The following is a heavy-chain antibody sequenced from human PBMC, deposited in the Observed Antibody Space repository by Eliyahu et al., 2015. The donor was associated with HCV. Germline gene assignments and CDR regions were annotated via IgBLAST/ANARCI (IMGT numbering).Heavy chain of an antibody. CDR1: GLSLSSXGXG. D-gene: IGHD3-10*01. CDR2: IYWNDDK. Sequence: QIILKESGPTLMKPTQTLTLTCTFSGLSLSSXGXGVGWIRQPPGKALEWLALIYWNDDKRYSPSLMSRLTITKDTSKNQVVLIMTNMDPVDTATYFCAHSPPRGWFGELLHYFDYWGQGTLVTVSS. V-gene: IGHV2-5*01. CDR3: AHSPPRGWFGELLHYFDY. J-gene: IGHJ4*02.